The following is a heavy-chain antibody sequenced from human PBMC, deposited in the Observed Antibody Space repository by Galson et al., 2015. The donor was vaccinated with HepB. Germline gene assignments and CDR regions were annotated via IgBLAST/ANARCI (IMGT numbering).Heavy chain of an antibody. D-gene: IGHD1-26*01. CDR2: IGTAGDT. CDR3: ARGRYWRGFDY. J-gene: IGHJ4*02. Sequence: SLRLSCAASGFTFRNYGMHWVRQATGKGLEWVSAIGTAGDTYYPGSVKGRFTISRENAKNSLYLQMNSLRAGDTAVYYCARGRYWRGFDYWGQGTLVTVSS. V-gene: IGHV3-13*04. CDR1: GFTFRNYG.